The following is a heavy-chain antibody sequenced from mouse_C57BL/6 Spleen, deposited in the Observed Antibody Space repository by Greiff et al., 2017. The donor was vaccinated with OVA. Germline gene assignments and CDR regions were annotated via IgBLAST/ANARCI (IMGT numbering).Heavy chain of an antibody. J-gene: IGHJ4*01. Sequence: VQLVESGPELVKPGASVKISCKASGYAFSSSWMNWVKQRPGKGLEWIGRIYPGDGDTNYNGKFKGKATLTADKSSSTAYMQLSSLTSEDSAVYFCARSGITTVVAGDYAMDYWGQGTSVTVSS. D-gene: IGHD1-1*01. CDR3: ARSGITTVVAGDYAMDY. V-gene: IGHV1-82*01. CDR2: IYPGDGDT. CDR1: GYAFSSSW.